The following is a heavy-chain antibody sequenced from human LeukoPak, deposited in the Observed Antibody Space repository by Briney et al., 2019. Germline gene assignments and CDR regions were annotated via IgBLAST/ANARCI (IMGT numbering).Heavy chain of an antibody. Sequence: ASVKVSCKASGGTFSSYAISWVRQAPGQGLEWMGGIIPIFGTANYAQKFQGRVTITADESTSTAYMELSSLRSEDTAVYYCASQRGLERRPYYFDYWGQGTLVTVSS. CDR3: ASQRGLERRPYYFDY. J-gene: IGHJ4*02. CDR2: IIPIFGTA. CDR1: GGTFSSYA. D-gene: IGHD1-1*01. V-gene: IGHV1-69*13.